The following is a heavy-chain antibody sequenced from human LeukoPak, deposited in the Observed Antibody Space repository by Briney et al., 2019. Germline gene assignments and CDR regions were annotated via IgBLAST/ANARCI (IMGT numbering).Heavy chain of an antibody. CDR2: MNPNSGNT. CDR1: GYTFTSYD. D-gene: IGHD6-13*01. V-gene: IGHV1-8*01. J-gene: IGHJ6*03. Sequence: ASVKVSRKASGYTFTSYDINWVRQATGQGPEWMGWMNPNSGNTGYAQKFQGRVTMTRNTSISTAYMELSSLRSEDTAVYYCARGSRTSSSWYYYYYYMDVWGKGTTVTVSS. CDR3: ARGSRTSSSWYYYYYYMDV.